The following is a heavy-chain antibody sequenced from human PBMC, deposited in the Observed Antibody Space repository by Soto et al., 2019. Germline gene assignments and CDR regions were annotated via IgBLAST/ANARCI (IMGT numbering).Heavy chain of an antibody. J-gene: IGHJ4*02. CDR1: GGSFSGYY. CDR2: INHSGST. D-gene: IGHD3-10*01. Sequence: SETLALTCAVYGGSFSGYYWSWIRQPPGKGLEWIGEINHSGSTNYNPSLKSRVTISVDTSKNQFSLKLSSVTAADTAVYYCARGYYYGSGSDYRRYYFDYWGQGTLVTVSS. V-gene: IGHV4-34*01. CDR3: ARGYYYGSGSDYRRYYFDY.